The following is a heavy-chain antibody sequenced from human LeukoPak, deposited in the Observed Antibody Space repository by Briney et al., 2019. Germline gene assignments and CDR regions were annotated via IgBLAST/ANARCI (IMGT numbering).Heavy chain of an antibody. CDR3: ARDRGIAVAYADY. CDR1: GYSISSGYY. J-gene: IGHJ4*02. Sequence: SETLSLTCTVSGYSISSGYYWGWIRPPPGKGLEWIGSIYHSGSTYYNPSLKSRVTISVDTSKNQFSLKLSSVTAADTAVYYCARDRGIAVAYADYGGQGTLVTVSA. D-gene: IGHD6-19*01. V-gene: IGHV4-38-2*02. CDR2: IYHSGST.